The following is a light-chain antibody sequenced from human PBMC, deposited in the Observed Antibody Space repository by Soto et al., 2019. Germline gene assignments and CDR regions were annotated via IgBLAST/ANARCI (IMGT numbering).Light chain of an antibody. CDR3: QHRTNWPPGLT. V-gene: IGKV3-11*01. CDR1: QSVSTS. J-gene: IGKJ3*01. Sequence: EIVLTQSPATLSLSPVERATLSCRASQSVSTSLAWFQQRPGQAPRLLIYDSSNRATGIPATFSGSGSGIDFALTISSLEPEDFAVYYYQHRTNWPPGLTFGPGTKVEIK. CDR2: DSS.